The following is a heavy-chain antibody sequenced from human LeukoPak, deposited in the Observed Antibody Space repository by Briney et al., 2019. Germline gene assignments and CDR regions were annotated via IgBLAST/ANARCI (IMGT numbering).Heavy chain of an antibody. V-gene: IGHV3-7*01. CDR2: IKQDGSEN. CDR3: TREDYGVDS. CDR1: EFTFSGFW. D-gene: IGHD3-16*01. Sequence: GGSLRLSCAASEFTFSGFWMSWVRQAPGKGLEWVANIKQDGSENYYVDSVKGRFIISRDNARNSLYLQMNSLRAEDTAMYYCTREDYGVDSWGQGTLVTVAS. J-gene: IGHJ4*02.